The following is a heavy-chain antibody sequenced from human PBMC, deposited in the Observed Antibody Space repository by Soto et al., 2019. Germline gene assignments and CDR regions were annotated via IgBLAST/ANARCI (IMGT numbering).Heavy chain of an antibody. CDR1: GASISSSSYY. D-gene: IGHD3-22*01. J-gene: IGHJ5*02. Sequence: PSETLSLTCTVSGASISSSSYYWGWIRQPPGQGLEWIGSIYYSGSTYYNPSLKSRVTISVDTSKNQFSLKLSSVTAADTAVYYRARSGGYYDSSGYPYTSFDPWGQGTLVTVSS. CDR3: ARSGGYYDSSGYPYTSFDP. V-gene: IGHV4-39*01. CDR2: IYYSGST.